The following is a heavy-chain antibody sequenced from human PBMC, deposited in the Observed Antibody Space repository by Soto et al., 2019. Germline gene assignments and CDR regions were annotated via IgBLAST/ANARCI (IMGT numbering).Heavy chain of an antibody. D-gene: IGHD5-12*01. J-gene: IGHJ6*02. CDR2: IYPGDSDT. V-gene: IGHV5-51*01. CDR1: GYSFTSYW. Sequence: ESLKISWNGSGYSFTSYWIGWVRQMPGKGLEWMGIIYPGDSDTRYSPSFQGQVTISADKSISTAYLQWSSLKASDTAMYYCARRQMATMFGMDVWGQGTTVTVSS. CDR3: ARRQMATMFGMDV.